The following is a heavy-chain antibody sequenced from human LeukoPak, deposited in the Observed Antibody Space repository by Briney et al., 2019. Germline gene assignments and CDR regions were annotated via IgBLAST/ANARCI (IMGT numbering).Heavy chain of an antibody. CDR3: VSSSWFDP. Sequence: GGSLRLSCAASGFTVSSNYMSWVRQAPGKGLEWVSAISGSGGSTYYADSVKGRFTISRDNSKNTLSLQMSSLRAEDTAVYYCVSSSWFDPWGQGTLVTVSS. J-gene: IGHJ5*02. CDR2: ISGSGGST. V-gene: IGHV3-66*01. D-gene: IGHD6-13*01. CDR1: GFTVSSNY.